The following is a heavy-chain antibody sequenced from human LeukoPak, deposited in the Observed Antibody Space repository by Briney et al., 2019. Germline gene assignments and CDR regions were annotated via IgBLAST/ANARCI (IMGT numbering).Heavy chain of an antibody. CDR2: INHRGST. V-gene: IGHV4-34*01. CDR1: GGSFSGYY. CDR3: ARGGDGYTNFDY. J-gene: IGHJ4*02. D-gene: IGHD5-24*01. Sequence: PSETLSLTCAVYGGSFSGYYWSWIRQPPGKGLDWIGEINHRGSTNYNPSLKSRVTISVDTYKNQFSLKLSSVTAADMAVYYCARGGDGYTNFDYWGQGTLVTVSS.